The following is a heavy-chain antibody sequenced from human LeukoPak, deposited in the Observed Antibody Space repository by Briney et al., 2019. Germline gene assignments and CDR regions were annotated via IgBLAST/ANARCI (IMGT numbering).Heavy chain of an antibody. CDR2: IYSGGST. D-gene: IGHD4-17*01. J-gene: IGHJ4*02. V-gene: IGHV3-66*01. Sequence: GGSLRLSCAASGFTVSSNYMSWVRQAPGKGLEWVSVIYSGGSTYYADSVRGRFTISRDNSKNTLYLQMNSLRAEDTAVYYCARGRGDYEVGDYWGQGTLVTVSS. CDR3: ARGRGDYEVGDY. CDR1: GFTVSSNY.